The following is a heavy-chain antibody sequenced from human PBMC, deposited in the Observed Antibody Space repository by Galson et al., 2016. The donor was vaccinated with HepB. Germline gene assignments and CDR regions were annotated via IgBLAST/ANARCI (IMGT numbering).Heavy chain of an antibody. D-gene: IGHD1-26*01. CDR2: INSDGSTT. J-gene: IGHJ5*02. CDR3: VNLGTTRT. V-gene: IGHV3-74*01. Sequence: SLRLSCAASGFTFSSYWMHWVRQAPGKGLVWASRINSDGSTTHYADSVKGRFTISRDNAKNTLYLHMNNLRAEDTAVYYCVNLGTTRTWGQGTQVTVSS. CDR1: GFTFSSYW.